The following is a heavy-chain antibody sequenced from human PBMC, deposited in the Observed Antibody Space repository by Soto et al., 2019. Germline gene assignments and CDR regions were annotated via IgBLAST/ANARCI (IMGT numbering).Heavy chain of an antibody. CDR1: GGTFNNYA. V-gene: IGHV1-69*06. Sequence: QVQLVQSGAEVKRPESSMKVSCKPSGGTFNNYAINWVRQAPGQGLEWMGAIIPISGTTKYAQKFRGRVTITADKSTSTVYMDLSSLRSEDTVVYYCARWGGLSCSGAVCFKKPFDYWGQGTLVTVSS. CDR2: IIPISGTT. J-gene: IGHJ4*02. CDR3: ARWGGLSCSGAVCFKKPFDY. D-gene: IGHD2-8*02.